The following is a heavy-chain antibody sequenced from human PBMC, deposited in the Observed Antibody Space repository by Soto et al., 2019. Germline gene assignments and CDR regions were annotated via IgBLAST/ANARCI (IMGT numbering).Heavy chain of an antibody. CDR1: GGSLNISC. Sequence: QVQLQESGPGLVKPSETLSLTCTVSGGSLNISCWSWIRQPPGKGLEWIGFICYSGSTKYNPSLESRVTMSVDPSKNYFSLKVSSVTTADTAVYYCARGAYDDSPWGHGTLVTVSS. D-gene: IGHD3-3*01. CDR3: ARGAYDDSP. J-gene: IGHJ5*02. V-gene: IGHV4-59*01. CDR2: ICYSGST.